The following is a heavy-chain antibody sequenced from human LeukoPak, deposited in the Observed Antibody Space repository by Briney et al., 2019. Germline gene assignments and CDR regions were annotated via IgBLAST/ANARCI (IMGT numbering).Heavy chain of an antibody. CDR3: ARMIGDILTGYYYYYGMDV. J-gene: IGHJ6*02. CDR1: GFTFSSYA. Sequence: PGRSLRLSCAASGFTFSSYAMHWVRQAPGKGLEWVAVISYDGSNKYYADSVKGRFTISRDNSKNTLYLQMNSLRAEDTAVYYCARMIGDILTGYYYYYGMDVWGQGTTVTVSS. CDR2: ISYDGSNK. V-gene: IGHV3-30*14. D-gene: IGHD3-9*01.